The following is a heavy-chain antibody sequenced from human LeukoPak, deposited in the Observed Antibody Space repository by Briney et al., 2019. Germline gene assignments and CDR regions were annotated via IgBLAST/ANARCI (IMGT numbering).Heavy chain of an antibody. CDR1: GGPISSSSYY. J-gene: IGHJ6*03. D-gene: IGHD3-22*01. CDR3: ARDSKTGLYYRRYHYMDV. CDR2: IYYSGST. V-gene: IGHV4-39*02. Sequence: SETLSLTCTVSGGPISSSSYYWGWIRQPPGKGLEWIGSIYYSGSTYYNPSLKSRVTISVDTSKNQFSLKLSSVTAADTAVYYCARDSKTGLYYRRYHYMDVWGKGTTVTVSS.